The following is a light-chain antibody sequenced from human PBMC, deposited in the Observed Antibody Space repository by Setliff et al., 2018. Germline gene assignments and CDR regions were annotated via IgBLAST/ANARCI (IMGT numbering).Light chain of an antibody. J-gene: IGLJ1*01. Sequence: QSVLTQPASVSGSPGQSIAVSCTGSGSDVGAYKFVSWYQPRPGKAPRLMIYDVSNRPSGVSDRFSGSKSGNTASLTISGLQAEDEADYYCCSYTGTSTPDVFGTGTKVTVL. CDR2: DVS. V-gene: IGLV2-14*01. CDR1: GSDVGAYKF. CDR3: CSYTGTSTPDV.